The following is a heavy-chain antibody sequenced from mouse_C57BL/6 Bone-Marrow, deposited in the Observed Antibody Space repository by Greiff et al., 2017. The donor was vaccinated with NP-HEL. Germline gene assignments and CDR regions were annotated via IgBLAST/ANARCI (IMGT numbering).Heavy chain of an antibody. V-gene: IGHV1-63*01. CDR2: IYPGGGYT. D-gene: IGHD2-2*01. J-gene: IGHJ3*01. CDR1: GYTFTNYW. CDR3: ARDYGYDDGLAWFAY. Sequence: QVQLKESGAELVRPGTSVKMSCKASGYTFTNYWIGWAKQRPGHGLEWIGDIYPGGGYTNYNEKFKGKATLTADKSSSTAYMQFSSLTSEDSAIYYCARDYGYDDGLAWFAYWGQGTLVTVSA.